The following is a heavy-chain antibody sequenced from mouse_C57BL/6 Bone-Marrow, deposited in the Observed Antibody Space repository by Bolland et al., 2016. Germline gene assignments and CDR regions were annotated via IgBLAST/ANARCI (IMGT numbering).Heavy chain of an antibody. CDR2: NGDN. Sequence: NGDNSYNQKFKGKDTLTVDKSSSTAYMQLSSLTSEDSAVYFCASSLRLYAMDYWGQGTS. J-gene: IGHJ4*01. D-gene: IGHD1-2*01. V-gene: IGHV1-12*01. CDR3: ASSLRLYAMDY.